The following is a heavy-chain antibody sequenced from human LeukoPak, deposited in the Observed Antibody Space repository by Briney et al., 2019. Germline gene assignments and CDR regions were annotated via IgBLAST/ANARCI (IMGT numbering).Heavy chain of an antibody. CDR2: IYPGDPDS. Sequence: GESLKISCKASGYRFTSDWIGWVRQMPGKGLEWMGIIYPGDPDSRYSPSFQGHVTMSADKSMNTAYLQWSSLKASDTAMYYCARSLVGRPRPMTWYFDLWGRGTLVTVSS. D-gene: IGHD1-26*01. V-gene: IGHV5-51*01. CDR3: ARSLVGRPRPMTWYFDL. J-gene: IGHJ2*01. CDR1: GYRFTSDW.